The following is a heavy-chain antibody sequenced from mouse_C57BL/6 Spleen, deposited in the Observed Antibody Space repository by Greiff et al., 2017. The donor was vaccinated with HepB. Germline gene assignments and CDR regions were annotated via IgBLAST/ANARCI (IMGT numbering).Heavy chain of an antibody. Sequence: QVQLKESGAELARPGASVKLSCKASGYTFTSYGISWVKQRTGQGLEWIGEIYPRSGNTYYNEKFKGKATLTADKSSSTAYMELRSLTSEDSAVYFCARWGTTVLVFDYWGQGTTLTVSS. CDR1: GYTFTSYG. CDR2: IYPRSGNT. J-gene: IGHJ2*01. CDR3: ARWGTTVLVFDY. D-gene: IGHD1-1*01. V-gene: IGHV1-81*01.